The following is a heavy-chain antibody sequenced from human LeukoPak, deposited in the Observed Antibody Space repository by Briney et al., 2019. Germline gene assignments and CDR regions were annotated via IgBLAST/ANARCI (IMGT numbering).Heavy chain of an antibody. CDR2: IGSSGDIT. CDR1: GFTFSSYA. J-gene: IGHJ4*02. CDR3: AKGRGFRVWDPWDN. Sequence: GGSLRLSCAASGFTFSSYAMSWVRQAPGMGLEWVSSIGSSGDITYYADSVKGRFTISRDNSKNTLFLEMNSLRVEDTAVYYCAKGRGFRVWDPWDNWGQGTLITVSS. V-gene: IGHV3-23*01. D-gene: IGHD3-16*01.